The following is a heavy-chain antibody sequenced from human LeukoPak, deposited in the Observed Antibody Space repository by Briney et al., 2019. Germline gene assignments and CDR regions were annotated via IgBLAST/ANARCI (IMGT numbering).Heavy chain of an antibody. CDR2: VNRDGSET. Sequence: GGSLRLSCAASGFALSSHWMTWVRQVPGRGPEWVANVNRDGSETYYLDSVKGRFTISKDNAKNSLYLQMNTLRDEDTAVYFCARDRYGSGTSPDSFDIWGQGTMVTVSS. V-gene: IGHV3-7*01. CDR3: ARDRYGSGTSPDSFDI. D-gene: IGHD3-10*01. CDR1: GFALSSHW. J-gene: IGHJ3*02.